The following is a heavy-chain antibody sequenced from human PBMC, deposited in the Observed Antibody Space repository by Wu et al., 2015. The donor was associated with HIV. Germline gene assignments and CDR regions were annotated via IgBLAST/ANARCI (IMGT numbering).Heavy chain of an antibody. Sequence: QVQLVQSGAEVKKPGSSVKVSCKASGGTFSSFSINWVRQAPGQGLEWTGGIIPLFGAATYAPRFQGRATITSDESTSTAYMEVTGLRYEDTAVYYCARGFSSTWYDHFDLWGQGTLVTVSS. CDR3: ARGFSSTWYDHFDL. D-gene: IGHD6-13*01. CDR1: GGTFSSFS. V-gene: IGHV1-69*05. CDR2: IIPLFGAA. J-gene: IGHJ4*02.